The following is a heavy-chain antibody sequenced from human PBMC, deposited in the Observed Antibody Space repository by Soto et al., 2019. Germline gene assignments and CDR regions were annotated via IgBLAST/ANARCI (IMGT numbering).Heavy chain of an antibody. Sequence: ASVKFSCKASGDTFINFDIMWVRQAAGQGLEWLGWMNPGSGKTGYASKFQGRVAMTRDASTGTSHLELSSLTSDDTAVYYCARMASAGTLNWFDPWGPGTLVNVAS. D-gene: IGHD6-13*01. CDR1: GDTFINFD. V-gene: IGHV1-8*02. CDR2: MNPGSGKT. J-gene: IGHJ5*02. CDR3: ARMASAGTLNWFDP.